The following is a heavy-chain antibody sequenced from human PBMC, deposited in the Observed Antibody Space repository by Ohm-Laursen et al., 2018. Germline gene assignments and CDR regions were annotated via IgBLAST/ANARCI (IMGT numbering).Heavy chain of an antibody. CDR1: GFTFSSYE. J-gene: IGHJ3*02. D-gene: IGHD3-3*01. CDR3: AKDTTGYDFWSGYLYDI. CDR2: IYSDGSNT. Sequence: GSLRLSCAASGFTFSSYEMNWVRQAPGKGLVWVSRIYSDGSNTDYADSVKGRFTISRDNAKNSLYLQMNSLRTEDTALYYCAKDTTGYDFWSGYLYDIWGQGTMVTVSS. V-gene: IGHV3-74*01.